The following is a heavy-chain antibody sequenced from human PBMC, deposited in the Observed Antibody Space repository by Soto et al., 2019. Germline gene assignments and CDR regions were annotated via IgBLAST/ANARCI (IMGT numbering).Heavy chain of an antibody. CDR2: IKQDGSEK. V-gene: IGHV3-7*03. Sequence: PGGSLRLSCAASGFTFSSYWMSWVRQAPGKGLEWVANIKQDGSEKYYVDSVKGRFTISRDNAKNSLYLQMNSLRAEDTAVYYCARGGGYNYVDYFDYWGQGTLVTVS. J-gene: IGHJ4*02. CDR1: GFTFSSYW. D-gene: IGHD5-12*01. CDR3: ARGGGYNYVDYFDY.